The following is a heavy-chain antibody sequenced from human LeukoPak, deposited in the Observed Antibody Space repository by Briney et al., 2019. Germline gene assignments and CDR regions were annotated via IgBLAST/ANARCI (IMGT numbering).Heavy chain of an antibody. D-gene: IGHD6-13*01. CDR2: ISSSSSYI. CDR3: ARTEQQLVFDY. Sequence: GGSLRLSCAASGFTFSSYSMNWVRQAPGKGLEWVSSISSSSSYIYHADSVKGRFTISRDNAKNSLYLQMNSLRAEDTAVYYCARTEQQLVFDYWGQGTLVTVSS. V-gene: IGHV3-21*01. J-gene: IGHJ4*02. CDR1: GFTFSSYS.